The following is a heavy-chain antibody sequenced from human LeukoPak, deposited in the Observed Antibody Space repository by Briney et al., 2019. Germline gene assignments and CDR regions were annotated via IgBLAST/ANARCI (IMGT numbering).Heavy chain of an antibody. Sequence: GGSLRLSCAASGFTVSSNYMSWVRQAPGKGLEWVSVIYSGGSTYYADSVKGRFTISRDNSKNTLYLQMNSLRAEDTAVYYCATHYDTSGYYYFDFWGQGTLVTVSS. CDR3: ATHYDTSGYYYFDF. J-gene: IGHJ4*02. V-gene: IGHV3-66*01. CDR2: IYSGGST. CDR1: GFTVSSNY. D-gene: IGHD3-22*01.